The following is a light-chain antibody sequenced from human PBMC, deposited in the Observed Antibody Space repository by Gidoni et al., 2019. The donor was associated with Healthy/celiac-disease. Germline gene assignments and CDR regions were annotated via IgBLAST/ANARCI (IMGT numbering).Light chain of an antibody. CDR3: QQRSNWPPFT. CDR1: QSVSSY. CDR2: DAS. V-gene: IGKV3-11*01. J-gene: IGKJ3*01. Sequence: EIVLTQSPATMSLSPGERATLSCRASQSVSSYLAWYQQKPGQAPRLLIYDASNRATGIPARFSGSGSGTDFTLTISSLEPEYFAVYYCQQRSNWPPFTFGPXTKVDIK.